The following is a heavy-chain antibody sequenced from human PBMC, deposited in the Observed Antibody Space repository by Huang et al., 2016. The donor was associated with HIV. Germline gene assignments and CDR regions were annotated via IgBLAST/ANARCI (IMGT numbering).Heavy chain of an antibody. J-gene: IGHJ5*02. D-gene: IGHD3-10*01. CDR1: GYIFTDYY. CDR2: VNPKSGAT. CDR3: ARAVVRGLIIRFDP. Sequence: QVQLVQSGAEVKKPGASVKVSCRTSGYIFTDYYIHWVRQAPGKGIEGLGSVNPKSGATNQAQRVQGRFHMTTDTSTSAVYMELANLRSDDTAVYYCARAVVRGLIIRFDPWGQGTLVTVSS. V-gene: IGHV1-2*02.